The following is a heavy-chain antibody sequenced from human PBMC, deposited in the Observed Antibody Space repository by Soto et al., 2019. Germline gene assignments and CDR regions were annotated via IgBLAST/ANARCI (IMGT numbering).Heavy chain of an antibody. Sequence: SGPTLVNPPQTLTLTCTFSGFSLSTSGMCVSWIRQPPGKALEWLALIDWDDDKYYSTSLKTRLTISKDTSKNQVVLTMSNMDPVDTATYYSAGFRWPENGMDVWGQGTRVTVSS. CDR1: GFSLSTSGMC. D-gene: IGHD2-15*01. V-gene: IGHV2-70*01. CDR2: IDWDDDK. CDR3: AGFRWPENGMDV. J-gene: IGHJ6*02.